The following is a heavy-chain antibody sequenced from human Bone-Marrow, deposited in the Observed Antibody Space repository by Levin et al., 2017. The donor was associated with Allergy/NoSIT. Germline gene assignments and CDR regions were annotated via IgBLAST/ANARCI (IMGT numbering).Heavy chain of an antibody. Sequence: GESLKISCAASGFTFSNYWMSWVRQAPGKGLEWVANIKQDGSEKYYVDSVKGRFTISRDNARNSLYLQMTSLRAEDTAVYYCAREGEFISGSDYWGQGTLVTVSS. J-gene: IGHJ4*02. D-gene: IGHD5-12*01. CDR2: IKQDGSEK. CDR3: AREGEFISGSDY. CDR1: GFTFSNYW. V-gene: IGHV3-7*01.